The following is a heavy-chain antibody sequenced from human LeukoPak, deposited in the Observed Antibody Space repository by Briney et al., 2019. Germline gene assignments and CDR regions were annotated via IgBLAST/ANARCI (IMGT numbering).Heavy chain of an antibody. CDR3: ATGGYCSSTSCYAAYYYYGMDV. Sequence: ASVKVSCKVSGYTFTDYYMHWVQQAPGKGLEWMGLVDPEDGETIYAEKFQGRVTMTADTSTDTAYMELSSLRSEDTAVYYCATGGYCSSTSCYAAYYYYGMDVWGKGTTVTVFS. D-gene: IGHD2-2*01. V-gene: IGHV1-69-2*01. CDR1: GYTFTDYY. CDR2: VDPEDGET. J-gene: IGHJ6*04.